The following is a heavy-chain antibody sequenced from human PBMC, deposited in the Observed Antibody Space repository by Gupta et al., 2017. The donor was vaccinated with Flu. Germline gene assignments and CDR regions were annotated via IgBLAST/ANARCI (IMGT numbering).Heavy chain of an antibody. V-gene: IGHV3-9*01. CDR1: GFTFDDYA. D-gene: IGHD3-10*01. J-gene: IGHJ3*02. CDR3: GKDGAGVNDAFDI. CDR2: ISWNGGSI. Sequence: EVQLVESGGGLVQPGRSLRLSCAASGFTFDDYAMHWVRQAPGKGLEWVSGISWNGGSIGYADSVKGRFTISRDNAKRSLYLQMNSLRPEDTALYYWGKDGAGVNDAFDIWGQGTMVTVSS.